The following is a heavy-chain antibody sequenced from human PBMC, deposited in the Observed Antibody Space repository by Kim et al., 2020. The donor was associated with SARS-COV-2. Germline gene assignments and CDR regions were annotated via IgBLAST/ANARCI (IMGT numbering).Heavy chain of an antibody. CDR1: GGSISSSSYY. CDR2: IYYSGST. V-gene: IGHV4-39*01. D-gene: IGHD5-12*01. Sequence: SETLSLTCTVSGGSISSSSYYWGWIRPPPGKGLEWIGSIYYSGSTYYNPSLKSRVTISVDTSKNQFSLKLSSVTAADTAVYYCARRGNMVATYYFDYWGQGTLVTVSS. CDR3: ARRGNMVATYYFDY. J-gene: IGHJ4*02.